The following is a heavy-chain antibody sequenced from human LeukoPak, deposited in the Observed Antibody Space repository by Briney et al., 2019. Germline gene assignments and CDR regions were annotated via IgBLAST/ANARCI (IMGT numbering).Heavy chain of an antibody. V-gene: IGHV1-69*05. Sequence: SVKVSCKASGGTFSSYAISWVRQAPGQGLEWMGRIIPIFGTANYAQKFQGRVTITTDESTSTAYMELSSLRSEDTAVYYCARDRVHTVTSHHDAFDIWGQGTMVTVSS. D-gene: IGHD4-17*01. CDR2: IIPIFGTA. CDR3: ARDRVHTVTSHHDAFDI. J-gene: IGHJ3*02. CDR1: GGTFSSYA.